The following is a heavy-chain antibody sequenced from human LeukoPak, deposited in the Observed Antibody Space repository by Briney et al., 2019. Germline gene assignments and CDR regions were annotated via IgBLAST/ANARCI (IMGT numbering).Heavy chain of an antibody. V-gene: IGHV4-39*07. CDR2: IYYSGST. D-gene: IGHD3-10*01. CDR1: GGSISSSSYY. J-gene: IGHJ5*02. Sequence: TSETLSLTCTVSGGSISSSSYYWGWIRQPPGKGLEWIGSIYYSGSTNYNPSLKSRVTISVDTSKNQFSLKLSSVTAADTAVYYCARGGYGSGRGKNWFDPWGQGTLVTVSS. CDR3: ARGGYGSGRGKNWFDP.